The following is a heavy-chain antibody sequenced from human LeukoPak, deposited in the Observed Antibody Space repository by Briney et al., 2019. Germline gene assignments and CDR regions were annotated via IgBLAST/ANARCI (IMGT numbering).Heavy chain of an antibody. CDR1: GGSFSGYY. J-gene: IGHJ6*02. Sequence: SETLSLTCAVYGGSFSGYYWSWIRQPPGKGLEWIGEINHSGSTNYNPSLKSRVTISVDTSKNQFSLKLSSVTAADTAVYYCARDGAYCSSTSCYYYYYGTDVWGQGTTVTVSS. D-gene: IGHD2-2*01. CDR3: ARDGAYCSSTSCYYYYYGTDV. V-gene: IGHV4-34*01. CDR2: INHSGST.